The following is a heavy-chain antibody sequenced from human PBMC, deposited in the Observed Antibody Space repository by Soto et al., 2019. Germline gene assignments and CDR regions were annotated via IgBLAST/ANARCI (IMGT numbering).Heavy chain of an antibody. Sequence: EVQLVESGGGLVQPGRSLRLSCAASGFTFHDYAMHWVRQAPGKGLEWVSAISSNSGSICYADSVKGRFTISRDNGKNSRYLQMNRLRAEDTALYYCVKSQVPYCTNGVCSYYYSMCVWGPGTTVTFSS. CDR3: VKSQVPYCTNGVCSYYYSMCV. D-gene: IGHD2-8*01. CDR1: GFTFHDYA. J-gene: IGHJ6*02. CDR2: ISSNSGSI. V-gene: IGHV3-9*01.